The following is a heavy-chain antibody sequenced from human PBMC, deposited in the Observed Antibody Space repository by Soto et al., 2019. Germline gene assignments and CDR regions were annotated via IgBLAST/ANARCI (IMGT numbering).Heavy chain of an antibody. CDR2: INHSGST. CDR3: ARGRVIYVWGSYRYFDY. CDR1: GGSFSGYY. Sequence: QVQLQQWGAGLLKPSETLSLTCAVYGGSFSGYYWSWIRQPPGKGLEWIGEINHSGSTNYNPSLKSRVTISVDTSKNQFSVKLSSVTAADTAVYYCARGRVIYVWGSYRYFDYWGQGTLVTVSS. V-gene: IGHV4-34*01. J-gene: IGHJ4*02. D-gene: IGHD3-16*02.